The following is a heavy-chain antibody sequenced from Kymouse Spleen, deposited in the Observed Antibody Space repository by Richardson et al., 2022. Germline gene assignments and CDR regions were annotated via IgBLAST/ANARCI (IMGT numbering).Heavy chain of an antibody. CDR3: ASSYSGSYLYYYYYGMDV. CDR1: GGSISSSSYY. CDR2: IYYSGST. Sequence: QLQLQESGPGLVKPSETLSLTCTVSGGSISSSSYYWGWIRQPPGKGLEWIGSIYYSGSTYYNPSLKSRVTISVDTSKNQFSLKLSSVTAADTAVYYCASSYSGSYLYYYYYGMDVWGQGTTVTVSS. J-gene: IGHJ6*02. D-gene: IGHD1-26*01. V-gene: IGHV4-39*01.